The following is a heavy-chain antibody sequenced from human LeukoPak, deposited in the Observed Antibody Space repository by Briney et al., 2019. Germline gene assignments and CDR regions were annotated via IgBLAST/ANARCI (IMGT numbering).Heavy chain of an antibody. D-gene: IGHD6-19*01. CDR3: ARSSSGWRAGYYFYYMDI. Sequence: PSETLSLTCAVYGGSFSGYYWSWIRQPPGKGLEWIGEINHSGSTNYNPSLKSRVTMSVDTSKSQFSLKLSTVTAADTAVYYCARSSSGWRAGYYFYYMDIWGKGTTVTISS. V-gene: IGHV4-34*01. CDR1: GGSFSGYY. CDR2: INHSGST. J-gene: IGHJ6*03.